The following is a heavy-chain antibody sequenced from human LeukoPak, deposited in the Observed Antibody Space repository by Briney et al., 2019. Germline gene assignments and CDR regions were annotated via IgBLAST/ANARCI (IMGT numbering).Heavy chain of an antibody. V-gene: IGHV1-69*04. CDR2: IIPILGIA. CDR3: ARATNIALAGPYYYYGMDV. CDR1: GGTFSSYA. Sequence: GASVKVSCKASGGTFSSYAISWVRQAPGQGLEWVGRIIPILGIANYAQKFQGRVTITADKSTSTAYMELSSLRSEDTAVYYCARATNIALAGPYYYYGMDVWGQRTTVTVSS. D-gene: IGHD6-19*01. J-gene: IGHJ6*02.